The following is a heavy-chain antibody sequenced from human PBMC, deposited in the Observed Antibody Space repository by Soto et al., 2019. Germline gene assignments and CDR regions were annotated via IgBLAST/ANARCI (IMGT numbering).Heavy chain of an antibody. CDR1: GGSFSTYY. V-gene: IGHV4-34*01. D-gene: IGHD3-9*01. CDR2: INHSGSN. Sequence: QLQQWGAGLLKPSETLSLTCVVSGGSFSTYYYNWIRQSPGQGLEWFGEINHSGSNNSSPSLKSRVPMSLDTSKNQFSLKLTSVTAADTAVYYCARGGSNDWQVAFDIWGEGTIVTVSS. CDR3: ARGGSNDWQVAFDI. J-gene: IGHJ3*02.